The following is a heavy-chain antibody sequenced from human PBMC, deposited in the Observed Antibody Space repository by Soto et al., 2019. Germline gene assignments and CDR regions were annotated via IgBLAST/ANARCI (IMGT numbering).Heavy chain of an antibody. V-gene: IGHV3-74*01. D-gene: IGHD2-2*01. CDR3: VKVLARGVGVPRFYFDS. CDR2: INAYVPST. CDR1: GFPFSNSW. J-gene: IGHJ4*02. Sequence: GGSLRLSCAASGFPFSNSWMHWVRQVSVKGLEWVSRINAYVPSTSYADSVKGRFTISRDNAKNTLYLHVNSLRAEDTAVYYCVKVLARGVGVPRFYFDSWGQGALVTVSS.